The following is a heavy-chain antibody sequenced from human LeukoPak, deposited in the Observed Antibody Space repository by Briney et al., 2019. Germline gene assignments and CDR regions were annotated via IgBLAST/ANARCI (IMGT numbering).Heavy chain of an antibody. V-gene: IGHV3-30*18. CDR3: AKDHRPGLGKYYFDY. Sequence: GRSLRLSCAASGFTFSSYGMHWVRQAPGKGLEWVAVISYDGSNKYYADSVKGRFTISRDNSKNTLYLQMNSLRAEDTAVYYCAKDHRPGLGKYYFDYWGQGTLVTVSS. CDR2: ISYDGSNK. D-gene: IGHD1-1*01. J-gene: IGHJ4*02. CDR1: GFTFSSYG.